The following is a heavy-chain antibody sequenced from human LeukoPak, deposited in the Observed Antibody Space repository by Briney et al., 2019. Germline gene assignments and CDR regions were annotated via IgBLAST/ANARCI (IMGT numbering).Heavy chain of an antibody. CDR3: AGGPIGFCSSSSCRFDN. V-gene: IGHV4-59*08. CDR1: GGSISSYY. CDR2: VYYSGRI. J-gene: IGHJ4*02. Sequence: SETLSLICTVSGGSISSYYWTWIRQPPGKGLEWIAYVYYSGRINYNPSLKSRVTISVDTSKNEFSLKLTSVTAADTAVYYCAGGPIGFCSSSSCRFDNWGQGTLVTVSS. D-gene: IGHD2-2*01.